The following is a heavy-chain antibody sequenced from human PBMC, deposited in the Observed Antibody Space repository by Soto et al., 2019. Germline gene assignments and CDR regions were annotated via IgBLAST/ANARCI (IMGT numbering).Heavy chain of an antibody. CDR1: GYTLTELS. CDR2: FDPEDGET. D-gene: IGHD6-19*01. J-gene: IGHJ4*02. V-gene: IGHV1-24*01. Sequence: ASVKVSCKVSGYTLTELSTHWVRQAPGKGLEWMGGFDPEDGETIYAQKFQGRVTMTEDTSTDTAYMELSSLRSEDTAVYYCATGIAVAGTVPFDYWGQGTLVTVSS. CDR3: ATGIAVAGTVPFDY.